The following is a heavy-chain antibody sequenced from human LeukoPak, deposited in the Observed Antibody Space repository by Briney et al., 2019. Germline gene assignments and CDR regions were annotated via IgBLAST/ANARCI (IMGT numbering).Heavy chain of an antibody. CDR3: ARDGLAHDFWSGPQTNWFDP. J-gene: IGHJ5*02. Sequence: PGGSLRLSCAASGFTFSSYGTHWVRQAPGKGLEWVAVISYDGSNKYYADSVKGRFTISRDNSKNTLYLQMNSLRAEDTAVYYCARDGLAHDFWSGPQTNWFDPWGQGTLVTVSS. V-gene: IGHV3-30*03. CDR2: ISYDGSNK. CDR1: GFTFSSYG. D-gene: IGHD3-3*01.